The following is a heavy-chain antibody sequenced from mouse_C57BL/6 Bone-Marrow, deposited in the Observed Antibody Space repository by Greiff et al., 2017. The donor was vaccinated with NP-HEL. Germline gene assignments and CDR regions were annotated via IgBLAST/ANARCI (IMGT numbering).Heavy chain of an antibody. V-gene: IGHV1-26*01. CDR2: INPNNGGT. J-gene: IGHJ1*03. CDR3: ARGGRWYFDV. Sequence: VQLQQSGPELVKPGASVKISCKASGYTFTDYYMNWVKQSHGKSLEWIGDINPNNGGTSYNQKFKGKATLTVDKSSSTAYMGLRSLTSEDDAVYYCARGGRWYFDVWGTGTTVTVSS. CDR1: GYTFTDYY. D-gene: IGHD3-3*01.